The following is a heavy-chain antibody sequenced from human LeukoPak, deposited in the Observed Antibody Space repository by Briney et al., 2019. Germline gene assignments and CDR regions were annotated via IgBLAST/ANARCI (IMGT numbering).Heavy chain of an antibody. D-gene: IGHD2/OR15-2a*01. CDR3: ARDTLTYYAFDI. V-gene: IGHV4-34*01. CDR2: INHSGST. CDR1: GGSFSGYY. Sequence: SETLSLTCAVYGGSFSGYYWSWIRQPPGKGLEWIGEINHSGSTNYNPSLKSRVTISVDTSKNQFSLKLSSVTAADTAVYYCARDTLTYYAFDIWGQGTMVTVSS. J-gene: IGHJ3*02.